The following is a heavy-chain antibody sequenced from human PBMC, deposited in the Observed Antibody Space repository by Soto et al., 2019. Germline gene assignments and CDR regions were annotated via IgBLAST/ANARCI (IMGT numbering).Heavy chain of an antibody. CDR1: GGTFSSYA. CDR2: IIPIFGTA. V-gene: IGHV1-69*13. J-gene: IGHJ4*02. D-gene: IGHD4-4*01. Sequence: ASVKVSCKASGGTFSSYAISWVRQAPGQGLEWMGGIIPIFGTANYAQKFQGRVTITADESTSTAYMELSSLRSEDTAVYYCAMDGSRLQSVPTFDYRGQRTLVTVSS. CDR3: AMDGSRLQSVPTFDY.